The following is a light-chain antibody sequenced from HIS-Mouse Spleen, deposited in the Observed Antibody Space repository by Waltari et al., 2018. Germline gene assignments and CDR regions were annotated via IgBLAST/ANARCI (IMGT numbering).Light chain of an antibody. CDR2: GKN. J-gene: IGLJ3*02. V-gene: IGLV3-19*01. CDR3: NSRDSSGNHWV. CDR1: SRRSYY. Sequence: SSELTQDPAVSVALGQTVRITCQGDSRRSYYASWYQQKPGQAPGLVIYGKNNRPSGIPDRFSGSSSGNTASLPITGAQAEDEADYYCNSRDSSGNHWVFGGGTKLTVL.